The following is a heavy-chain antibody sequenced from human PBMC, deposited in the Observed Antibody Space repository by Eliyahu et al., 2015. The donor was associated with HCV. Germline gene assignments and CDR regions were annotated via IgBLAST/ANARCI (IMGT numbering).Heavy chain of an antibody. V-gene: IGHV4-39*01. CDR2: IYXSGST. D-gene: IGHD5-24*01. CDR1: GGSISSXSYY. Sequence: QLQLQESGPGLVKPSETLSLTCTVSGGSISSXSYYWGWIRQPPGKGLXWIGSIYXSGSTYYNPSLKSRVTISVDTSKNQFSLKLSSVTAADTAVYYCASLEMATSGFDYWGQGTLVTVSS. CDR3: ASLEMATSGFDY. J-gene: IGHJ4*02.